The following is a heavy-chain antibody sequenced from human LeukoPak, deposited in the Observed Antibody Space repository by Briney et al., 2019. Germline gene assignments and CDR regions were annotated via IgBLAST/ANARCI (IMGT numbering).Heavy chain of an antibody. Sequence: GGSLRLSCAASGLSVSSFSMNWVRQAPGKGLEWVSHITWSSNIYYADSVKGRSTISRDSAKNSLYLQMNSLRDEDTAVYYCARDPGNSGYGMDVWGQGTTVLVSS. CDR3: ARDPGNSGYGMDV. V-gene: IGHV3-48*02. CDR1: GLSVSSFS. J-gene: IGHJ6*02. D-gene: IGHD5-12*01. CDR2: ITWSSNI.